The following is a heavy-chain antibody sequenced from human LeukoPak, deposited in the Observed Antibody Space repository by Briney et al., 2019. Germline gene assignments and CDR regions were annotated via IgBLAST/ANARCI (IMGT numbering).Heavy chain of an antibody. V-gene: IGHV4-34*01. CDR1: GGSIRGNY. D-gene: IGHD3-3*01. J-gene: IGHJ4*02. CDR2: VNYSGNT. Sequence: SETLSLTCSVSGGSIRGNYWSWIRQTQGKGLEWIGEVNYSGNTNYNPSVKSRVAISVDMSKNHLSLRLNSVTAADTAVYYCARVTDFWNEYYDSYFDYWGQRALVIVSS. CDR3: ARVTDFWNEYYDSYFDY.